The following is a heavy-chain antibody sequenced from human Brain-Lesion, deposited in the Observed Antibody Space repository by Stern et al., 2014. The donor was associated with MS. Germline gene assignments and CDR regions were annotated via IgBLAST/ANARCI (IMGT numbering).Heavy chain of an antibody. V-gene: IGHV3-53*01. Sequence: EVQLEESGGGLMQPGGSLRLSCVASGFTVSSTYMSWVRQAPGKGLEWVSVLYRGGATRYGDSVKGRFTISRDTSKNTLYLQMDSLRADDTAVYYCARYCSGGSCYFHGLDVWGQGTTVTVSS. CDR2: LYRGGAT. D-gene: IGHD2-15*01. CDR1: GFTVSSTY. J-gene: IGHJ6*02. CDR3: ARYCSGGSCYFHGLDV.